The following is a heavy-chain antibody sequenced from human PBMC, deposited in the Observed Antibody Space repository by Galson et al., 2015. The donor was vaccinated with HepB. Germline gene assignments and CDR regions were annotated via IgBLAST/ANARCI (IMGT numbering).Heavy chain of an antibody. J-gene: IGHJ4*02. Sequence: SLRLSCAASGFTFSSYSMNWVRQAPGKGLEWVSSISSSSSYIYYADSVKGRFTISRDNAKNSLYLQMNSLRAEDTAVYYCAREIVGATCFDYWGQGTLVTVSS. CDR1: GFTFSSYS. CDR3: AREIVGATCFDY. CDR2: ISSSSSYI. V-gene: IGHV3-21*01. D-gene: IGHD1-26*01.